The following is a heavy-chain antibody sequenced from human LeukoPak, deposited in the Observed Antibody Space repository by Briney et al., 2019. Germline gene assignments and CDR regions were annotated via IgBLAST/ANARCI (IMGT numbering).Heavy chain of an antibody. CDR2: TYYSGST. Sequence: SETLSLTCTVSGGSISSGDYSWSWIRQPPGKGLEWIGYTYYSGSTYYNPSLKSRVTISVDTSKNQFSLKLSSVTAADTAVYYCARERGYSGYDPVYYFDYWGQGTLVTVSS. CDR3: ARERGYSGYDPVYYFDY. CDR1: GGSISSGDYS. J-gene: IGHJ4*02. D-gene: IGHD5-12*01. V-gene: IGHV4-30-4*01.